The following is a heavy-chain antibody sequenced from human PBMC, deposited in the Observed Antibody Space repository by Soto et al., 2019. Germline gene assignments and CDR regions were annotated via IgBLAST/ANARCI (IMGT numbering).Heavy chain of an antibody. CDR2: IKTDGSRA. Sequence: EVQLVESGGGLVQPGESRRVSCAASGFTFSSHWMHWVRQAPGKGLVWVSRIKTDGSRANYADSVKGRFTISRDNAKNTLYLEMNSLRAEDTAVYFCARGVPNHDGFDVWGQGTTVTVSS. D-gene: IGHD2-8*01. CDR3: ARGVPNHDGFDV. V-gene: IGHV3-74*01. J-gene: IGHJ3*01. CDR1: GFTFSSHW.